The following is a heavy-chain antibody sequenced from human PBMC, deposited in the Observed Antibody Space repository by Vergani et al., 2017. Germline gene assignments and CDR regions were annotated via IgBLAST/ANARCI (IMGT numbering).Heavy chain of an antibody. CDR1: GFTFSDYY. D-gene: IGHD2-15*01. Sequence: QVQLVESGGGLVKPGGSLRLSCAASGFTFSDYYMSWIRQAPGKGLEWVSYISSSGSTISYADSVRGRFTISRDNAQHSLYLQMNSLRAEDTAVYYCAVAGDVVVVAATGAAGWGQGTLVTVSS. CDR3: AVAGDVVVVAATGAAG. J-gene: IGHJ4*02. V-gene: IGHV3-11*01. CDR2: ISSSGSTI.